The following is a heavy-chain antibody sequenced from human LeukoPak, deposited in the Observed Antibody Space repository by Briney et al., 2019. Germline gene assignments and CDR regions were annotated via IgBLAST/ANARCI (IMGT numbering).Heavy chain of an antibody. CDR1: GGSFSGDF. Sequence: RASETLSLTCAVNGGSFSGDFWSWIRQSPGKGLEWIGEINHGGSTTYNPSLKSRVTISVDTSKNQFSLKLSSVTAADTAVYYCARDRTDTALSLPGWDYWGQGTLVAVSS. CDR2: INHGGST. D-gene: IGHD5-18*01. J-gene: IGHJ4*02. V-gene: IGHV4-34*01. CDR3: ARDRTDTALSLPGWDY.